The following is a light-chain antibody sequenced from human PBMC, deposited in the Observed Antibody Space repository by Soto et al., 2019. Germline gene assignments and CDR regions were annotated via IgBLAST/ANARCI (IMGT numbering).Light chain of an antibody. CDR2: SNN. J-gene: IGLJ1*01. CDR1: SSNIGSNS. CDR3: AAWDDSLNACWV. Sequence: QSVLTQPPSVSGTPGQRVTISCSGSSSNIGSNSVNWYQQLPGTAPKLLIYSNNQRPSGVPDRFSGSKSGTSASLAISGLQSEDEADYYCAAWDDSLNACWVFVTGTKLTVL. V-gene: IGLV1-44*01.